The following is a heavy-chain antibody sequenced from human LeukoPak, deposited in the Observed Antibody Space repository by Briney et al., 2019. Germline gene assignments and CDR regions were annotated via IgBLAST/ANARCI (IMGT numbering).Heavy chain of an antibody. CDR2: INPNTGDT. Sequence: ASVKVSCKASGYTFTGYYMHWVRQAPGQGLEWMRWINPNTGDTNYAQRFQGRVTMTRDTSISTAYMELRSLRSDDTAVYYCARTSHYVDIAATIPYGIYYFDYWGQGTLVTVSS. J-gene: IGHJ4*02. CDR3: ARTSHYVDIAATIPYGIYYFDY. CDR1: GYTFTGYY. D-gene: IGHD5-12*01. V-gene: IGHV1-2*02.